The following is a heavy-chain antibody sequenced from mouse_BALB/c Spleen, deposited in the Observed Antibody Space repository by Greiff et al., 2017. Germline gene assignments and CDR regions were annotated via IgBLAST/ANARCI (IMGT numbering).Heavy chain of an antibody. Sequence: VKLMESGPGLVAPSQSLSITCTVSGFSLTSYGVHWVRQPPGKGLEWLGVIWAGGSTNYNSALMSRLSISKDNSKSQVFLKMNSLQTDDTAMYYCARETTVERAYAMDYWGQGTSVTGSS. V-gene: IGHV2-9*02. J-gene: IGHJ4*01. CDR2: IWAGGST. CDR1: GFSLTSYG. CDR3: ARETTVERAYAMDY. D-gene: IGHD1-1*01.